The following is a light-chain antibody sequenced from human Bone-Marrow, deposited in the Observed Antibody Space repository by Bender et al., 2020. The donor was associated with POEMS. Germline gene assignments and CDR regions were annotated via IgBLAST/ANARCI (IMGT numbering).Light chain of an antibody. J-gene: IGLJ1*01. V-gene: IGLV3-25*03. Sequence: SYELTQPPSVSVSPGQTARITCSGDALPKEYVYWYQQKPGQAPVLVIYKDTERPSGIPERFSGSSSRTTVTLTISGVQAEDEADYYCQSSDTSGTYVFGTGTKVTVL. CDR1: ALPKEY. CDR3: QSSDTSGTYV. CDR2: KDT.